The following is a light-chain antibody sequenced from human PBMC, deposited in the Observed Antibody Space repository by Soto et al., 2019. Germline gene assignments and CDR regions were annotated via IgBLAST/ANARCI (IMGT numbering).Light chain of an antibody. CDR1: HSVGSF. Sequence: EIVLTQSPATLSLSPGERATLSCRASHSVGSFLAWYQQKPGQAPRLLIYDSSTRATGSPARFSGSGSRTDFTLTISSLEPEDFAVYYCQQRSDWPRTFGPGTKVDI. CDR2: DSS. V-gene: IGKV3-11*01. J-gene: IGKJ3*01. CDR3: QQRSDWPRT.